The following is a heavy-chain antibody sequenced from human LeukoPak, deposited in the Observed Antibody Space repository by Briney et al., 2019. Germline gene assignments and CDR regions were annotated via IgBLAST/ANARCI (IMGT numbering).Heavy chain of an antibody. CDR3: AKDLGLGRIWFGELSPPGYYYGMDV. V-gene: IGHV3-30*18. Sequence: PGGSLRLSCAASGFTFSSYGMHWVRQAPGKGLEWVAVTSYDGSNKYYADSVKGRFTISRDNSKNTLYLQMNSLRAEDTAVYYCAKDLGLGRIWFGELSPPGYYYGMDVWGQGTTVTVSS. CDR1: GFTFSSYG. CDR2: TSYDGSNK. D-gene: IGHD3-10*01. J-gene: IGHJ6*02.